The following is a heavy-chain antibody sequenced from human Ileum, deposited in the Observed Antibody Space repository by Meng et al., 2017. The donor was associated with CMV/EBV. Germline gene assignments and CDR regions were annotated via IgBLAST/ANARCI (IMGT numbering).Heavy chain of an antibody. J-gene: IGHJ6*02. CDR3: VKDLLNGDKGR. D-gene: IGHD2-21*02. CDR2: INPNSGAT. Sequence: ASVKVSCKASGYTFTAYSMYWVRQAPGQGLECMGTINPNSGATKYAQKFQGRVIMTRDTPTNTAYMELSRLTSDDTAVYYCVKDLLNGDKGRWGQGTTVTVSS. V-gene: IGHV1-2*02. CDR1: GYTFTAYS.